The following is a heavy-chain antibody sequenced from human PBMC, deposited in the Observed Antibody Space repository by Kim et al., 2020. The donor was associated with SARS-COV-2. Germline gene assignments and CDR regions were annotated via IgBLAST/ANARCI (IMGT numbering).Heavy chain of an antibody. CDR3: ARRLDY. J-gene: IGHJ4*02. V-gene: IGHV3-48*01. CDR1: GFTFSGHS. Sequence: GGSLRLPCAASGFTFSGHSMHWVRQAPGKGLEWISSISVDGSALYYADSVKGRFTISRDNAKNALSLQMNSLRAEDTAIYYCARRLDYWGQGTLVTVSS. CDR2: ISVDGSAL.